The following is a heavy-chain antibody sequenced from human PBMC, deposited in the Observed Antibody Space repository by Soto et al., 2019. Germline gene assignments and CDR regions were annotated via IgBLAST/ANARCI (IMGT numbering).Heavy chain of an antibody. D-gene: IGHD2-21*02. CDR1: GGSISNTSYY. CDR3: ARQPVQYYSLEDCYHYKGLDV. J-gene: IGHJ6*02. Sequence: QVQLQESGPGLVKPSETLSLTCRMSGGSISNTSYYWVWIRQPPGKGLDWIGSIYYSGSTYYNPPLKSRVTISVDKSKNQFSLRLNSVTAADTAAYYCARQPVQYYSLEDCYHYKGLDVWGHGTTVIVSS. CDR2: IYYSGST. V-gene: IGHV4-39*01.